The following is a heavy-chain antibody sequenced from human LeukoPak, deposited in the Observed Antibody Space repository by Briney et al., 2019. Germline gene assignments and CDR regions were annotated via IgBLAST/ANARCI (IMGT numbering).Heavy chain of an antibody. D-gene: IGHD6-13*01. CDR1: GFTFSSYS. J-gene: IGHJ4*02. Sequence: GGSLRLSCAASGFTFSSYSMNWVRQAPGKGLEWVSSISSSSSYIYYADSVKGRFTISRDNAKNSLYLQMNSLRAEDTAVYYCERGGIAAAGNSNFDYWGQGTLVTVSS. CDR2: ISSSSSYI. CDR3: ERGGIAAAGNSNFDY. V-gene: IGHV3-21*01.